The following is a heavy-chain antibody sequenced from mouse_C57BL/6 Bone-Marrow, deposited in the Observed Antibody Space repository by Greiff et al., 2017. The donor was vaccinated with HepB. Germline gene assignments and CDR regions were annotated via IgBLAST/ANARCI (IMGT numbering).Heavy chain of an antibody. J-gene: IGHJ3*01. D-gene: IGHD3-2*02. CDR2: IRNKANNHAT. Sequence: EVKLMESGGGLVQPGGSMKLSCAASGFTFSDARMDWVRQSPEKGLEWVAEIRNKANNHATYYAASVKGRFTISRDDSKSSVYLRMNSLRAEDTGIYYCTRRGPAQARGAYWGQGTLVTVSA. CDR3: TRRGPAQARGAY. V-gene: IGHV6-6*01. CDR1: GFTFSDAR.